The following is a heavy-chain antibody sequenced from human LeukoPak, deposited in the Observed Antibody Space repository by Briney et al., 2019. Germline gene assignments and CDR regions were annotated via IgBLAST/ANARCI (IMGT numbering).Heavy chain of an antibody. D-gene: IGHD6-19*01. V-gene: IGHV1-2*02. Sequence: ASVKVSCKASGYTFTDYYMHWVRQAPGQWLEWMGWINPNSGGTNYAQKFQGRVTMTRDTSISTAYMELSRLRCDDTAVYYCARDLGQVFSTAVADYYGMDVWGQGTTVTVSS. J-gene: IGHJ6*02. CDR1: GYTFTDYY. CDR2: INPNSGGT. CDR3: ARDLGQVFSTAVADYYGMDV.